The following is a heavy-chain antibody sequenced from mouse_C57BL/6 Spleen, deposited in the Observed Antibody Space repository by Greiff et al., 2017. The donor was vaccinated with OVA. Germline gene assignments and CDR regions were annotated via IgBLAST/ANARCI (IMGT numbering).Heavy chain of an antibody. CDR3: SRDMVTGAMDY. CDR2: INYDGSST. Sequence: EVQLVESEGGLVQPGSSMKLSCTASGFTFSDYYMAWVRQVPEKGLEWVANINYDGSSTYYLDSLKSRFIISRDNAKNILYLQMSSLKSEDTATYYCSRDMVTGAMDYWGQGTSVTVAS. CDR1: GFTFSDYY. J-gene: IGHJ4*01. D-gene: IGHD2-1*01. V-gene: IGHV5-16*01.